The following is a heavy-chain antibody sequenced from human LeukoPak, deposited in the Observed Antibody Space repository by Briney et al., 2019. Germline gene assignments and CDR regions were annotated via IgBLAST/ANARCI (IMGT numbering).Heavy chain of an antibody. Sequence: GGSLRLSCSASGFTFTTYAMTWVRQPPGKGLEWVSGISGTGDTTPYADSVKGRFTISRDNSKNTLFLQMNSLRAEDTAIYYCAKASAFYFDTSGYPIPHYYDFWGQGTLVTVSA. J-gene: IGHJ4*02. CDR1: GFTFTTYA. D-gene: IGHD3-22*01. V-gene: IGHV3-23*01. CDR3: AKASAFYFDTSGYPIPHYYDF. CDR2: ISGTGDTT.